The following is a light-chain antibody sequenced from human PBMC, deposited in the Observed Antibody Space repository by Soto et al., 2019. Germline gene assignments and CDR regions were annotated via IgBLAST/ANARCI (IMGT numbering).Light chain of an antibody. CDR2: GAS. Sequence: EIVLTQSPGTLSLSPGERATLSCRASQNINNNYLAWYQQNPGQAPRLLIYGASSRATGTPDRFSGSGSGTDFTLTISRVEPEDFAVYYCQQYGSSPPWTFGQGTKVEIK. J-gene: IGKJ1*01. CDR3: QQYGSSPPWT. CDR1: QNINNNY. V-gene: IGKV3-20*01.